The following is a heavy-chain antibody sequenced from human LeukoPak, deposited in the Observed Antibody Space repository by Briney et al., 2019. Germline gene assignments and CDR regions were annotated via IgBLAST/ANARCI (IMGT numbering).Heavy chain of an antibody. J-gene: IGHJ4*02. V-gene: IGHV1-2*02. CDR2: INPNSGGT. CDR3: APRLERWYYFDY. Sequence: GASVKVSCKASGYTFTGYYMHWVRQAPGQGLEWMGWINPNSGGTNYAQKFQGRVTMTRDTSINTAYMELSRLRSDDTAVYYCAPRLERWYYFDYWGQGTLVTVSS. D-gene: IGHD1-1*01. CDR1: GYTFTGYY.